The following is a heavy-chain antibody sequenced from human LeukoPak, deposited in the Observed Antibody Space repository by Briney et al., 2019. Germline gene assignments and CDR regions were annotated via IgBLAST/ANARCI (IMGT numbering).Heavy chain of an antibody. J-gene: IGHJ4*02. CDR1: GYTFTSYD. CDR3: ARKRGYSYDLDY. V-gene: IGHV1-8*01. Sequence: ASVKVSCKASGYTFTSYDINWVRQATGQGLEWMGWMNPNSGNTGYAQKFQGRVTMTRNTSISTAYMELSSLRSEDTAVYYCARKRGYSYDLDYWGQGTMVTVPS. D-gene: IGHD5-18*01. CDR2: MNPNSGNT.